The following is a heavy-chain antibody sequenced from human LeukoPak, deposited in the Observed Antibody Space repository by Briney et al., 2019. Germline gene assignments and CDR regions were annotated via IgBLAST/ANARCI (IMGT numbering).Heavy chain of an antibody. CDR2: IYYSGST. CDR1: GGSIGSSSYY. Sequence: SETLSLTCTVSGGSIGSSSYYWGWIRQPPGKGLEWIGYIYYSGSTYYNPSLKSRVTISVDTSKNQFSLKLSSVTAADTAVYYCARTRGNWFDPWGQGTLVTVSS. D-gene: IGHD3-10*01. V-gene: IGHV4-39*07. J-gene: IGHJ5*02. CDR3: ARTRGNWFDP.